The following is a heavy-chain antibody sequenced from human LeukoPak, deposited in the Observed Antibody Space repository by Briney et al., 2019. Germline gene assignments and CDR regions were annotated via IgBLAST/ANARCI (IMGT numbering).Heavy chain of an antibody. CDR1: GGTFSSYA. V-gene: IGHV1-69*05. CDR3: ARHDFWSGHMGPYYYYMDV. CDR2: ILPIFGPA. Sequence: ASVKVSCKASGGTFSSYAISWVRPAHGQGLEWMGGILPIFGPANYAQKCQGRVTITTDESTSTAYMELCSLRSEDTAVYYCARHDFWSGHMGPYYYYMDVCGKGTTVSVSS. J-gene: IGHJ6*03. D-gene: IGHD3-3*01.